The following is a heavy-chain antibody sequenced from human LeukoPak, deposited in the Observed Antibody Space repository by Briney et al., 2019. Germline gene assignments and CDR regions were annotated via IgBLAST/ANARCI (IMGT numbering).Heavy chain of an antibody. CDR3: ASEVAKGAFDI. CDR1: GYSISSGYY. CDR2: IYHSGST. V-gene: IGHV4-38-2*01. J-gene: IGHJ3*02. D-gene: IGHD2-15*01. Sequence: SETLSLTCAVSGYSISSGYYWGWIRPPPGKGLEWIGSIYHSGSTYYNPSLKSRVTISVDTSKNQFSLKLSSVTAADTAVYYCASEVAKGAFDIWAKGQWSPSLQ.